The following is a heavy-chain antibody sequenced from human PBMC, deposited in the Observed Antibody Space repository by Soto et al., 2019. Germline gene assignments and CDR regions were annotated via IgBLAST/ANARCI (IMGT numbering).Heavy chain of an antibody. CDR1: GFTFSSYA. D-gene: IGHD6-13*01. J-gene: IGHJ4*02. V-gene: IGHV3-23*01. Sequence: ESGGGLVQPGGSLRLSCAASGFTFSSYAMSWVRQAPGKGLEWVSAISGSGGSTYYADSVKGRFTISRDNSKNTLYLQMNSLRAEDTAVYYCAKDAPAPGYSSRSNPFDYWGQGTLVTVSS. CDR2: ISGSGGST. CDR3: AKDAPAPGYSSRSNPFDY.